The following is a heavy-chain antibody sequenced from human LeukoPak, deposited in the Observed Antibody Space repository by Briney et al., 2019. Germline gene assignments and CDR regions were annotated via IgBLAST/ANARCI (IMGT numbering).Heavy chain of an antibody. CDR3: ARDLETTEAFDI. CDR2: ISAYNGNT. Sequence: ASVKVSCKASGGTFSSYAISWVRQAPGQGLEWMGWISAYNGNTNYAQKLQGRVTMTTDTSTSTAYMELRSLRSDDTAVYYCARDLETTEAFDIWGQGTMVTVSS. CDR1: GGTFSSYA. V-gene: IGHV1-18*01. D-gene: IGHD1-14*01. J-gene: IGHJ3*02.